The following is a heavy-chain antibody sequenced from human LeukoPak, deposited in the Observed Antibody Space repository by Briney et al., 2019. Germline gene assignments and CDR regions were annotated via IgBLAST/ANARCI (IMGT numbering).Heavy chain of an antibody. V-gene: IGHV4-61*02. CDR1: GGSISSGSYY. J-gene: IGHJ4*02. D-gene: IGHD5-18*01. CDR3: ARVLRGYSHGYDY. Sequence: SETLSLTCTVSGGSISSGSYYWSWIRQPAGKGLEWIGRIYTSGSTNYNPSLKSRVTISVDTSKNQFSLKLSSVTAADTAVYYCARVLRGYSHGYDYWGQGTLVTVSS. CDR2: IYTSGST.